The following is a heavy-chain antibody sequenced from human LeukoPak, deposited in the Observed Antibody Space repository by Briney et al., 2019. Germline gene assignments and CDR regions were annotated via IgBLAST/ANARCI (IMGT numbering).Heavy chain of an antibody. CDR3: ASHDFWSGYYEYFQH. D-gene: IGHD3-3*01. CDR1: GGSISSSSYY. V-gene: IGHV4-39*07. Sequence: PSETLSLTCTVSGGSISSSSYYWGWIRQPPGKGLEWIGSIYYSGSTYYNPSLKSRVTISVDTSKNQFSLKLSSVTAADTAVYYCASHDFWSGYYEYFQHWGQGTLVTVSS. J-gene: IGHJ1*01. CDR2: IYYSGST.